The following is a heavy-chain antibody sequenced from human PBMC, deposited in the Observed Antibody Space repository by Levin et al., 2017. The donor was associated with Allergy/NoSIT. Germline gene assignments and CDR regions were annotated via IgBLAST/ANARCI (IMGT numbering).Heavy chain of an antibody. V-gene: IGHV4-59*13. CDR2: IHYSGST. D-gene: IGHD3-3*01. Sequence: SETLSLTCTVSGGSISTYYWNWIRQTPGKGLEWIGSIHYSGSTRSNPSLKSRLTISVDTSKNQFSLKLTSVTAADTAVYYCAGWDYDFWSGYYTNWGQGLLVTVS. CDR3: AGWDYDFWSGYYTN. J-gene: IGHJ4*02. CDR1: GGSISTYY.